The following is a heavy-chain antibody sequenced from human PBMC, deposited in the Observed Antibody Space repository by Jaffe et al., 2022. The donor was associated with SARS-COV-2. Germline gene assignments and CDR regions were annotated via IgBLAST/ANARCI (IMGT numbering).Heavy chain of an antibody. V-gene: IGHV4-59*08. Sequence: QVQLQESGPGLVKPSETLSLTCTVSGGSISSYYWSWIRQPPGKGLEWIGYIYYSGSTNYNPSLKSRVTISVDTSKNQFSLKLSSVTAADTAVYYCARTGVTLGYYYGMDVWGQGTTVTVSS. CDR2: IYYSGST. CDR1: GGSISSYY. D-gene: IGHD5-18*01. J-gene: IGHJ6*02. CDR3: ARTGVTLGYYYGMDV.